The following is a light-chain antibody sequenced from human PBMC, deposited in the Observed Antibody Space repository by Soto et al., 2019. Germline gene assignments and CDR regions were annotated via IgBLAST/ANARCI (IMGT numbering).Light chain of an antibody. CDR3: QQYGSSPIT. CDR2: GAS. Sequence: EIVMTQSPATLSVSPGDRATLSCRASQSVTSNLAWYQQQPGQAPRLLIHGASSRATGIPDRISGSGSGTDFTLTISRLEPEDFAVYYCQQYGSSPITFGQGTRLEI. V-gene: IGKV3-20*01. J-gene: IGKJ5*01. CDR1: QSVTSN.